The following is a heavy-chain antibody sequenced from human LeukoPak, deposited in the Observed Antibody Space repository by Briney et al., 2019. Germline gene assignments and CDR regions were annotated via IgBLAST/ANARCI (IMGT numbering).Heavy chain of an antibody. D-gene: IGHD3-10*01. V-gene: IGHV1-8*03. J-gene: IGHJ4*02. CDR3: ARRGLVAGIYDLVYGFDI. CDR1: GYSFTTFH. Sequence: ASVKVSCKAAGYSFTTFHINWVRQAPGQGPEWMGWVNPDTVNTGFAQKFQGRVTITQHNSVTTVYMELSSLTSEDTAVYYCARRGLVAGIYDLVYGFDIWGQGTLVTVSS. CDR2: VNPDTVNT.